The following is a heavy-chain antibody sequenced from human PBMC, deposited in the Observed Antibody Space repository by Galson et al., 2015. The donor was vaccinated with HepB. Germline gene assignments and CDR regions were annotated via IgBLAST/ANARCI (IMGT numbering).Heavy chain of an antibody. D-gene: IGHD5-12*01. Sequence: SVKVSCKASGYTFTSYDINWVRQATGQGLEWMGWMNPNSGNTGYAQKFQGRVTMTRNTSISTAYMELSSLRSEDTAVYYCARAQWLRLRPLDYWGQGTLVTVSS. V-gene: IGHV1-8*01. CDR3: ARAQWLRLRPLDY. J-gene: IGHJ4*02. CDR2: MNPNSGNT. CDR1: GYTFTSYD.